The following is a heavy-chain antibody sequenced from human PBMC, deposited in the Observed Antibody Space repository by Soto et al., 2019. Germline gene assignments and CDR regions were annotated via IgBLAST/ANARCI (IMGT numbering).Heavy chain of an antibody. CDR1: GYSFTGYF. Sequence: GASVKVSCKASGYSFTGYFIHWVRQAPGQGLEWMGWINPHSGGTKNAQRFQGRVSMTRDTSITTAYMELSRLRSDDTAVYYCVHYDSSGPHFDYWGQGTLVTVSS. D-gene: IGHD3-22*01. CDR3: VHYDSSGPHFDY. CDR2: INPHSGGT. V-gene: IGHV1-2*02. J-gene: IGHJ4*02.